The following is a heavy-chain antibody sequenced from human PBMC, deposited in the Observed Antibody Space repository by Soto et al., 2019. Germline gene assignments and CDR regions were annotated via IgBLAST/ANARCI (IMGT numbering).Heavy chain of an antibody. J-gene: IGHJ5*02. CDR1: GFTFSSYA. CDR3: AKSSSSWLKGENWFDP. CDR2: ISGSGGST. V-gene: IGHV3-23*01. D-gene: IGHD6-13*01. Sequence: GGSLRLSCAASGFTFSSYAMSWVRQAPGKGLEWVSAISGSGGSTYYAASVKGRFTISRDNSKNTLSLQMTSLRAEDTAVYYCAKSSSSWLKGENWFDPWGQGTLVTVSS.